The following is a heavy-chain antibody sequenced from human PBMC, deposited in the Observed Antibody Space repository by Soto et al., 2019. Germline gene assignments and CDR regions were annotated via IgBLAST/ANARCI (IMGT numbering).Heavy chain of an antibody. D-gene: IGHD3-3*01. CDR2: INHSGST. CDR1: GGSFSGYY. Sequence: SETLSLTCAVYGGSFSGYYCSWIRQPPWKGLEWIGEINHSGSTNYNPSLKSRVTISVDTSKNQFSLKLSSVTAADTAVYYCARGGRITIFGGVSRSWFDPWGQGTLVKVSS. CDR3: ARGGRITIFGGVSRSWFDP. J-gene: IGHJ5*02. V-gene: IGHV4-34*01.